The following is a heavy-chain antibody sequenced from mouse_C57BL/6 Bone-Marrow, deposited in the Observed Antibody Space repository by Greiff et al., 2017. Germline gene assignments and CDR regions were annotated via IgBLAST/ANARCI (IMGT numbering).Heavy chain of an antibody. D-gene: IGHD1-1*01. Sequence: EVKLVESEGGLVQPGSSMKLSCTASGFTFSDYYMAWVRQVPDKGLEWVANINSDGSSTYYLDSLQSRFIISRDNAKNILYLQLSSLKSEDTATYYCARGGGSSYGFAYWGQGTRVTVSA. J-gene: IGHJ3*01. V-gene: IGHV5-16*01. CDR1: GFTFSDYY. CDR2: INSDGSST. CDR3: ARGGGSSYGFAY.